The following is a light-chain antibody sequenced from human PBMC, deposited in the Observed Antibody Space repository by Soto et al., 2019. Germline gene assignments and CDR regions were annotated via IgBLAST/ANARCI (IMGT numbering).Light chain of an antibody. J-gene: IGKJ5*01. Sequence: EFGLTQSPGTLSLAPGETATLSCRASQSVSSSYLAWYQQKPGQAPRLLISGASNRASGIPGRFRGSGSGTEFTLTITRLETEDFAIYYCQQYGSTPITFGQGTRLEIK. CDR3: QQYGSTPIT. CDR1: QSVSSSY. V-gene: IGKV3-20*01. CDR2: GAS.